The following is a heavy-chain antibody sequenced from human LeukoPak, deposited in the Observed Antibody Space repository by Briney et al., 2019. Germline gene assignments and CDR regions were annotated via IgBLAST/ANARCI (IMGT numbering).Heavy chain of an antibody. D-gene: IGHD5-12*01. CDR1: GDSVSSNSAA. V-gene: IGHV6-1*01. Sequence: SQTLSLTCAISGDSVSSNSAAWNWIRQSPSRGLEWLGRTYYRSKWYNDYAESVKSRININPDTPKNQFSLQLNSVTPEDTAVYYCERDDGYSGYALDYWGQGTLVTVSS. J-gene: IGHJ4*02. CDR2: TYYRSKWYN. CDR3: ERDDGYSGYALDY.